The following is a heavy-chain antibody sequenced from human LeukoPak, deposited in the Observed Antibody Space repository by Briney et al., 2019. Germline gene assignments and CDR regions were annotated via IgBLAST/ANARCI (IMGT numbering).Heavy chain of an antibody. V-gene: IGHV1-2*02. CDR1: GYTFTGYY. Sequence: ASVTVSCKASGYTFTGYYMHWVRQAPGQGLEWMGWINPNSGGTNYAQKFKGGVTMTSDTSISTAYMELSRLRADDPDEYYCVRERVGGNHSVYYFDYWGQGTPVTVSS. CDR2: INPNSGGT. D-gene: IGHD1-14*01. J-gene: IGHJ4*03. CDR3: VRERVGGNHSVYYFDY.